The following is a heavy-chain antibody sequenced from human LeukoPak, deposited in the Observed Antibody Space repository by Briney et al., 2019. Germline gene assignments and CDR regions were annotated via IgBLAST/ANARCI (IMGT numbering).Heavy chain of an antibody. J-gene: IGHJ4*02. Sequence: GSLRLSCAASGFTFSSYAMSWVRQPPGQGLEWVGEISLSGQTNFNPSLNGRVTMSLDESRNQLSLKLTSVTAADTAIYYRSRESGAFCPFGYWGQGTLVIVPP. V-gene: IGHV4-4*02. CDR1: GFTFSSYAM. CDR3: SRESGAFCPFGY. CDR2: ISLSGQT. D-gene: IGHD1-26*01.